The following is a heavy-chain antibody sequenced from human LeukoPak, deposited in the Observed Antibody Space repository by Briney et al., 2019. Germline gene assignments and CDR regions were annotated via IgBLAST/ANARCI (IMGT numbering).Heavy chain of an antibody. V-gene: IGHV1-18*01. Sequence: ASVKVSCKASGYTFSSYGISWVRQAPGQGLEWMGWVTSYNGNTKYAQQLQGRVTMTTDTSTGTAYMELRSLRSDDTAVYYCARAGAAAGTPLDYWGQGTLVTVSS. CDR3: ARAGAAAGTPLDY. CDR1: GYTFSSYG. CDR2: VTSYNGNT. J-gene: IGHJ4*02. D-gene: IGHD6-13*01.